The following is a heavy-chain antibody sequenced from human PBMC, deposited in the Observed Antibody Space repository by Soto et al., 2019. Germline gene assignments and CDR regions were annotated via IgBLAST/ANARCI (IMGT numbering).Heavy chain of an antibody. V-gene: IGHV4-31*03. D-gene: IGHD2-21*01. Sequence: SETLSLTCTVSGGSISSGGYYWSWIRQHPGKGLEWIGYIYYSGSTYYNPSLKSRVTISVDTSKNQFSLKLSSVTAADTAVYYCARDNQMGIFYSQTSGMDVWGQGTTVTVS. CDR3: ARDNQMGIFYSQTSGMDV. CDR1: GGSISSGGYY. J-gene: IGHJ6*02. CDR2: IYYSGST.